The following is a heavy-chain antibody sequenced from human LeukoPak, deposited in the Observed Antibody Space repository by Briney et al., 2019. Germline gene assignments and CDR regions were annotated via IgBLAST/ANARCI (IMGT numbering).Heavy chain of an antibody. Sequence: SETLSLTCTVSGGSISSSSYYWGWIRQPPGKGLEWIGSIYYSGSTYYNPSLKSRVTISVDTSKNQFSLKLSSVTAADTAVYYCARDHPPYLAVADPFSTFGDYEYYYYGMDVWGQGTTVTVSS. V-gene: IGHV4-39*07. CDR2: IYYSGST. D-gene: IGHD4-17*01. J-gene: IGHJ6*02. CDR1: GGSISSSSYY. CDR3: ARDHPPYLAVADPFSTFGDYEYYYYGMDV.